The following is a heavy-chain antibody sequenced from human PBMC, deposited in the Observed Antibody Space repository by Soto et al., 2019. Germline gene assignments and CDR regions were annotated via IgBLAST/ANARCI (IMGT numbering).Heavy chain of an antibody. D-gene: IGHD2-2*03. CDR2: IYPGDSDT. Sequence: PGESLKISCNGSGYRFTDYWIGWVRQMPGKGLEWMGIIYPGDSDTIYSPSFQGRVTISADKSITTAYLQWSSLRTSDTAIYYCARLDGPFDYWGQGTLVTVSS. CDR1: GYRFTDYW. J-gene: IGHJ4*02. CDR3: ARLDGPFDY. V-gene: IGHV5-51*01.